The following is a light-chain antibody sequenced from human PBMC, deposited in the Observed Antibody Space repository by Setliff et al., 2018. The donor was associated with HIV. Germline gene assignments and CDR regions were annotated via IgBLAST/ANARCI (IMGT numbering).Light chain of an antibody. CDR3: CSYAATYTYI. Sequence: QSALAQPRSVSGSPGQTVTFSCTGSSSDVGAYDYVSWYQQYPGKAPKLIIYDVRKRPSGVPDRFSGSKSGDTASLTISGLQPEDEADYYCCSYAATYTYIFGTGTKVTVL. J-gene: IGLJ1*01. CDR2: DVR. CDR1: SSDVGAYDY. V-gene: IGLV2-11*01.